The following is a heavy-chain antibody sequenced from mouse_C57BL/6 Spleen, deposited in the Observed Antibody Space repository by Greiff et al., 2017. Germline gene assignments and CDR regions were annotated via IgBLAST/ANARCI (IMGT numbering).Heavy chain of an antibody. J-gene: IGHJ4*01. D-gene: IGHD2-4*01. V-gene: IGHV3-6*01. CDR1: GYSITSGYY. CDR2: ISYDGSN. Sequence: VQLKESGPGLVKPSQSLSLTCSVTGYSITSGYYWNWIRQFPGNKLEWMGYISYDGSNNYNPSLKNRISITRDTSKNQFFLKLNSVTTEDTATYYCARGYYEAMDYWGQGTSVTVSS. CDR3: ARGYYEAMDY.